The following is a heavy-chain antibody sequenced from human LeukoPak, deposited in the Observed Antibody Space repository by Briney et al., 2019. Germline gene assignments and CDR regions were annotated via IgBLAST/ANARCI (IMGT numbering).Heavy chain of an antibody. Sequence: SETLSLTCTVSGGSLIDYYWSWIRQPAGKGLEWIGRIYTSGSTNYNPSLKSRVTMSVDTSKNQFSLKLSSVTAADTAVYYCAREPAYYYYMDVWGQGTTVTVSS. J-gene: IGHJ6*03. V-gene: IGHV4-4*07. CDR2: IYTSGST. CDR3: AREPAYYYYMDV. CDR1: GGSLIDYY.